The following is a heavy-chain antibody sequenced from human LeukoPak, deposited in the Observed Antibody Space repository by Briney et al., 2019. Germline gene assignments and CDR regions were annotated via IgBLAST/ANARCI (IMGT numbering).Heavy chain of an antibody. CDR2: IYYSGST. V-gene: IGHV4-59*08. CDR1: GGSISSYY. D-gene: IGHD6-19*01. J-gene: IGHJ4*02. CDR3: ARQDPLIAVAED. Sequence: PSETLSLTCTVSGGSISSYYWSWIRQPPGKGLEWIGYIYYSGSTNYNPSLKSRVTISVDTSKNQFSLKLSSVTAADTAVYYCARQDPLIAVAEDWGQGTLVTVSS.